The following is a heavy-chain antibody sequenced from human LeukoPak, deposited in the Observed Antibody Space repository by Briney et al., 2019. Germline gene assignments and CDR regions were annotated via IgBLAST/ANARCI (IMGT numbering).Heavy chain of an antibody. D-gene: IGHD3-22*01. J-gene: IGHJ4*02. CDR2: ISGTGTTI. CDR3: AVQITMIVVVPYFDY. Sequence: GGSLRLSCAASGLTFSDYYMTWIRQAPGKGREWVSSISGTGTTIYSADSVRGRFTVSRDNARNSLFLHMNSLRAEDTAVYYCAVQITMIVVVPYFDYWGQGTLVTVSS. V-gene: IGHV3-11*04. CDR1: GLTFSDYY.